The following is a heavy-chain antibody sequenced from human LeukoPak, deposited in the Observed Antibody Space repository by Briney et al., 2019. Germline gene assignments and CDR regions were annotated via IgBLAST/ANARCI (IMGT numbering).Heavy chain of an antibody. CDR3: ARDYTR. Sequence: GESLRLSCAASGFTFSSYAMHWVRQAPGKGLEYVSAISSNGGSTYYANSVKGRFTISRDNSKNTLYLQMGSLRAEDMAVYYCARDYTRWGQGTLVTVSS. D-gene: IGHD3-16*01. CDR2: ISSNGGST. CDR1: GFTFSSYA. J-gene: IGHJ4*02. V-gene: IGHV3-64*01.